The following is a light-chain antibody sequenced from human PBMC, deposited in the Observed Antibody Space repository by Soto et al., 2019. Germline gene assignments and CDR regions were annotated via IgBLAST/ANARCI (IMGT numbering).Light chain of an antibody. J-gene: IGLJ1*01. V-gene: IGLV2-14*01. CDR1: SSDVCGYKY. Sequence: QSALTQPASVSGSPGQSITISCTGPSSDVCGYKYVSWYQQHPGKSPTLLIYEVSHRPSGISNRFSGSKSGNTASLTISGLQADDEAEYYCHSYTSSSTYVFGTGTKLTVL. CDR3: HSYTSSSTYV. CDR2: EVS.